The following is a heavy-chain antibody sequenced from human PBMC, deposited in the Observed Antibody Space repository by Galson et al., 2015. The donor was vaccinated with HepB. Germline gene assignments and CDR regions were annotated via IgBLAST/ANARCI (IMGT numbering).Heavy chain of an antibody. J-gene: IGHJ4*02. D-gene: IGHD6-13*01. Sequence: SLRLSCAVSGVTFSNFAMTWVRQAPGKGLEWVSTISGSGGITYSADSVKGRFTLSRDNSKKTLYLQMNSLRAEDTAVYYCAKVNVSSWSGLYYFDSWGQGTLVTVSS. CDR3: AKVNVSSWSGLYYFDS. CDR1: GVTFSNFA. CDR2: ISGSGGIT. V-gene: IGHV3-23*01.